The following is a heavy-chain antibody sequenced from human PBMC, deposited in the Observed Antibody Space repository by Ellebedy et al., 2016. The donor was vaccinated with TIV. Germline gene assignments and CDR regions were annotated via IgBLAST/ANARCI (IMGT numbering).Heavy chain of an antibody. D-gene: IGHD3-3*01. J-gene: IGHJ6*02. CDR2: IWYDGSNK. CDR3: ARNYDVWSGYPDMDV. CDR1: GFTFRTYG. V-gene: IGHV3-33*01. Sequence: GGSLRLXXEASGFTFRTYGMHWVRQAPGKGLEWVAVIWYDGSNKKYADSVKGRFTISRDNSNNTLYLQMNSLRVEDTAVYYCARNYDVWSGYPDMDVWGQGTTVTVSS.